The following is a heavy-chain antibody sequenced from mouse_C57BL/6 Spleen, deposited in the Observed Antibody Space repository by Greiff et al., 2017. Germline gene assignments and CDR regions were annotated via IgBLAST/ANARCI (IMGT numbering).Heavy chain of an antibody. Sequence: QVQLQQPGAELVKPGASVKLSCKASGYTFTSYWMQWVKQRPGQGLEWIGEIDPSDSYTNYNQKFKGKATLTVDTSSSTAYMQLSSLTSEDSAVYYCARELGNYGNYLDYWGQGTTLTVSS. CDR2: IDPSDSYT. V-gene: IGHV1-50*01. J-gene: IGHJ2*01. CDR3: ARELGNYGNYLDY. D-gene: IGHD2-1*01. CDR1: GYTFTSYW.